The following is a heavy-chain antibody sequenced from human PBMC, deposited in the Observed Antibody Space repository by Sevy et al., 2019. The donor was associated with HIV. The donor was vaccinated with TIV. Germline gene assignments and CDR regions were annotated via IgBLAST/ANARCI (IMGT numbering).Heavy chain of an antibody. CDR2: IIPIFGTA. J-gene: IGHJ4*02. Sequence: ASVKVSCKASGGTFGSYAISWVRQAPGQGLEWMGGIIPIFGTANYAQKFQGRVTITADESTSTANMELSSLRSEDTAVYYCARDSRRGPYSSSWYDYWGQGTLVTVSS. CDR1: GGTFGSYA. D-gene: IGHD6-13*01. CDR3: ARDSRRGPYSSSWYDY. V-gene: IGHV1-69*13.